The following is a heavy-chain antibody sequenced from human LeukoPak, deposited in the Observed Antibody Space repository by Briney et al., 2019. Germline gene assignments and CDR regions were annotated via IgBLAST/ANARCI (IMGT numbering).Heavy chain of an antibody. Sequence: ASVKVSCKASGYTFTGYYIHWVRQAPGQGLEWMGWMNPNSGHTGYAQKFQGRVTMTRNTSITTAYMELSSLRSEDTAVYYCARTHYYDSSGDSWFDPWGQGTLVTVSS. D-gene: IGHD3-22*01. CDR1: GYTFTGYY. J-gene: IGHJ5*02. CDR3: ARTHYYDSSGDSWFDP. CDR2: MNPNSGHT. V-gene: IGHV1-8*02.